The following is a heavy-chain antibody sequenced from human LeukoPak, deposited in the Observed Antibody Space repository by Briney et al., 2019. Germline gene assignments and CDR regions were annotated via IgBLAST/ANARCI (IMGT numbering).Heavy chain of an antibody. CDR3: ARDRDSISGSWH. Sequence: SETLSLTCTVSGGSISSGAYCWSWIRQPPGKGLEWIGYIYHSGSTYCNPSLESRVTISIDRSKNQFSLKLSSVSAADTAVYYCARDRDSISGSWHWGQGTLVTVSS. D-gene: IGHD3-10*01. J-gene: IGHJ4*02. CDR2: IYHSGST. CDR1: GGSISSGAYC. V-gene: IGHV4-30-2*01.